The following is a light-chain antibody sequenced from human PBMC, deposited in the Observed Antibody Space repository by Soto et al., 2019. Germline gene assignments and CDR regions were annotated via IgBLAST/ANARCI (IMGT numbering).Light chain of an antibody. CDR2: GNI. V-gene: IGLV1-40*01. J-gene: IGLJ1*01. Sequence: QLVLTQPPSVSGAPGQRVTISCTGSSSNIGAGYDVHWYQQRPGTAPKLLIFGNINRPSGVPDRFSGSKSGTSASLTITGLQAEDEGDYYCQSYDSTLSDRYVFGTGTKVTVL. CDR1: SSNIGAGYD. CDR3: QSYDSTLSDRYV.